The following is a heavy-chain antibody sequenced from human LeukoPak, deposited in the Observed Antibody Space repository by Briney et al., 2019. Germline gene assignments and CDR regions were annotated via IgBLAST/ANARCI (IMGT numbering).Heavy chain of an antibody. J-gene: IGHJ4*02. CDR3: ARLVGGSYQISDS. CDR1: GGSFSGYY. V-gene: IGHV4-34*12. CDR2: VFYRGST. Sequence: SETLSLTCAVYGGSFSGYYWSWIRQPPGKGLDWIGSVFYRGSTYYNPSLRSRVTISVDTSKNQFSLKLSSVTAADTGVYYCARLVGGSYQISDSWGQGTLVTVSS. D-gene: IGHD1-14*01.